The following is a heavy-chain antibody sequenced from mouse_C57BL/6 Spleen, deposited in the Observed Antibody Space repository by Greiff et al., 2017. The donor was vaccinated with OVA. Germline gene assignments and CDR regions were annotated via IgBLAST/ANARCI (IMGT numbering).Heavy chain of an antibody. V-gene: IGHV1-82*01. CDR2: IYPGDGDT. J-gene: IGHJ2*01. Sequence: VQLQESGPELVKPGASVKISCKASGYAFSSSWMNWVKQRPGKGLEWIGRIYPGDGDTNYNGKFKGKATLTADKSSSTAYMQLSSLTSEDSAVYFCARNSLGYWGQGTTLTVSS. CDR1: GYAFSSSW. D-gene: IGHD3-3*01. CDR3: ARNSLGY.